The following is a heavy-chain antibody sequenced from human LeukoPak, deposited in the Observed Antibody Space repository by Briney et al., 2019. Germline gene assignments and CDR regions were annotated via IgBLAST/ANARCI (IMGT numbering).Heavy chain of an antibody. D-gene: IGHD3-10*01. V-gene: IGHV4-39*01. CDR2: IYYSGNT. CDR1: GGSISSSSYY. J-gene: IGHJ4*02. Sequence: SETLSLTCTVSGGSISSSSYYWGWIRQPPGKGLEWIGSIYYSGNTYYNASLKSQVSISIDTSKNRFSLKLTSVTAADTAVYYCARQGYYGSGSYYTFVNYWGQGTLVTVSS. CDR3: ARQGYYGSGSYYTFVNY.